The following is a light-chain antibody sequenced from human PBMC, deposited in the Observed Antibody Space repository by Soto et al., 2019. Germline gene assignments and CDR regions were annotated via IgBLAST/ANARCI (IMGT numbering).Light chain of an antibody. CDR3: QVWDSSSDHRV. V-gene: IGLV3-21*04. J-gene: IGLJ2*01. CDR2: YDS. Sequence: ELTQPPSVSVAPGKTARITCGGNNIGSKSVHWYQQKPGQAPVLVIYYDSDRPSGIPERFSGSNSGNTATLTISRVEAGDEADYYCQVWDSSSDHRVFGGGTKVTVL. CDR1: NIGSKS.